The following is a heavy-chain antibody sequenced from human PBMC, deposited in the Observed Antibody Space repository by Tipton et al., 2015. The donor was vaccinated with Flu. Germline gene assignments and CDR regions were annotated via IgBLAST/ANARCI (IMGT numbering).Heavy chain of an antibody. J-gene: IGHJ4*02. CDR3: ARGRGTYEIFFDH. D-gene: IGHD3-9*01. CDR2: IYNRVNT. Sequence: TLSLTCSVSGNSLSTFCWSFSRQPAGKGLEWLGHIYNRVNTNYKPSLKSRLTMSLDTSKNQFSLKLGSVTAEDSAVYFCARGRGTYEIFFDHWGQGTLVTVSS. V-gene: IGHV4-4*07. CDR1: GNSLSTFC.